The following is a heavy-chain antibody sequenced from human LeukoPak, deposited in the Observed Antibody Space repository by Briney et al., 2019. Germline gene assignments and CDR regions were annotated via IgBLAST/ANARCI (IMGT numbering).Heavy chain of an antibody. CDR2: INHSGST. V-gene: IGHV4-34*01. D-gene: IGHD3-22*01. J-gene: IGHJ5*02. CDR3: AKDTYYYDSSGSRWFGP. CDR1: GGSFSGYY. Sequence: SETLSLTCAVYGGSFSGYYWSWIRQPPGKGLEWIGEINHSGSTNYNPPLKSRVTISVDTSKNQFSLKLSSVTAADTAVYYCAKDTYYYDSSGSRWFGPWGQGTLVTVSS.